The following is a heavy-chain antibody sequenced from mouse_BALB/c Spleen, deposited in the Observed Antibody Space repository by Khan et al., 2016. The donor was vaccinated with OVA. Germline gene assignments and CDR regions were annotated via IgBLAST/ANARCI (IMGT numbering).Heavy chain of an antibody. D-gene: IGHD2-3*01. CDR2: IWSDGST. Sequence: QVQLKESGPGLVAPSQSLSITCTVSGFSITSYGIHWVRQPPGKGLEWLVVIWSDGSTNYNSVLKSRLNISKDNSKSQVFLKMNSLHTDDTAIYYCARWFDGYSSLYAMDYWGQGTSVTVSS. V-gene: IGHV2-6*02. J-gene: IGHJ4*01. CDR3: ARWFDGYSSLYAMDY. CDR1: GFSITSYG.